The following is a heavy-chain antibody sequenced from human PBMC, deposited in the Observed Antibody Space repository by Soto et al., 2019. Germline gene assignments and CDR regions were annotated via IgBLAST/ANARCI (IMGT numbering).Heavy chain of an antibody. Sequence: GGSLRLSCAASGFTFISYGIHFFRHSPCKWLEWVAVIWYDGSNKYYADSVKGRFTISRDNSKNTLYLQMNSLRAEDTAVYYCAREVDYDSSGYGYYFDYWGQGTLVTVSS. D-gene: IGHD3-22*01. CDR2: IWYDGSNK. V-gene: IGHV3-33*01. CDR1: GFTFISYG. CDR3: AREVDYDSSGYGYYFDY. J-gene: IGHJ4*02.